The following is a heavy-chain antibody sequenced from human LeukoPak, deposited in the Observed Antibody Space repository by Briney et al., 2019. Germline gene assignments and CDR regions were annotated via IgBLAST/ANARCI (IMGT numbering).Heavy chain of an antibody. Sequence: ASVMVSCKASGYTFTNYGISWVRQAPGQGLEWMAWISANNGETRYAQNLQGRVTMTTDTSTSKAYMELRSLRSDDTAVYYCARVPPSAHQLLSSDYWGQGTQVTVSS. V-gene: IGHV1-18*04. CDR3: ARVPPSAHQLLSSDY. CDR2: ISANNGET. D-gene: IGHD2-2*01. J-gene: IGHJ4*02. CDR1: GYTFTNYG.